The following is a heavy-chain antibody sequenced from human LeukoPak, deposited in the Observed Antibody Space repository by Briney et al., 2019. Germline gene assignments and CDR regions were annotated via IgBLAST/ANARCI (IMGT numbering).Heavy chain of an antibody. D-gene: IGHD1-26*01. CDR2: ISAYNGNT. CDR3: ATQAGGSYYGNAFDI. J-gene: IGHJ3*02. Sequence: ASVKASCKASGYTFTSYGVSWVRQAPGQGLEWMGWISAYNGNTNYAQKLQGRVTMTTDTSTSTAYMELRSLRSDDTAVYYCATQAGGSYYGNAFDIWGQGTMVTVSS. CDR1: GYTFTSYG. V-gene: IGHV1-18*01.